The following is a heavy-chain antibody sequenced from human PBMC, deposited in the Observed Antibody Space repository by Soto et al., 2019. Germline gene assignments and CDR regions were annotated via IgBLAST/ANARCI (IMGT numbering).Heavy chain of an antibody. CDR3: VKDRDGSGGHPDYYGMDV. V-gene: IGHV1-18*01. J-gene: IGHJ6*02. D-gene: IGHD6-19*01. CDR1: GYSFTSYG. CDR2: ISVYNGNT. Sequence: QVQLVQSGAEVKKPGASVKVSCKASGYSFTSYGVSWVQQAPGQGLEWMGWISVYNGNTHNAQKFQGRVTMSTDTSTSTAYMELRSLRSDATAVYYCVKDRDGSGGHPDYYGMDVWGQGTTVTVSS.